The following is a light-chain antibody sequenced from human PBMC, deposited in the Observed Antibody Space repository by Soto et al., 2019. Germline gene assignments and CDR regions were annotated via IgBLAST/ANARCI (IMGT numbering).Light chain of an antibody. Sequence: SYELTQPPSVSVSPGQTASITCSGDKLGDKYACWYQQKPGQSPVLVIYQDSKRPSGIPERFSGSNSGNTATLTISGTQAMDEADYYCQACDSSNGVFGTGTKLTVL. CDR2: QDS. CDR1: KLGDKY. J-gene: IGLJ1*01. V-gene: IGLV3-1*01. CDR3: QACDSSNGV.